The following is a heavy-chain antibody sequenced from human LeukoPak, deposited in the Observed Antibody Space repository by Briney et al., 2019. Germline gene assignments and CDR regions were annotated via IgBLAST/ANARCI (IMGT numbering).Heavy chain of an antibody. V-gene: IGHV3-49*04. CDR3: TRYCSSTSCYSYYMDV. Sequence: GGSLRLSCAASGFTFSSYSMNWVRQAPGKGLEWVGFIRSKAYGGTTEYAASVKGRFTISRDDSKSIAYLQMNSLKTEDTAVYYCTRYCSSTSCYSYYMDVWGKGTTVTVSS. J-gene: IGHJ6*03. CDR2: IRSKAYGGTT. D-gene: IGHD2-2*02. CDR1: GFTFSSYS.